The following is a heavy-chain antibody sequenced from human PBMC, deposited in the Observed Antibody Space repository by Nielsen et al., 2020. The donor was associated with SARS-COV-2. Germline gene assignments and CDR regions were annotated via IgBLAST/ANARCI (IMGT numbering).Heavy chain of an antibody. CDR1: GGSISRGDYY. CDR2: NYYSGSN. D-gene: IGHD3-10*01. J-gene: IGHJ4*02. CDR3: ATVSGPGSSHLVF. V-gene: IGHV4-30-4*01. Sequence: VPLSCTVSGGSISRGDYYWLRTRQPPGKGLDWIEYNYYSGSNYYNPSLKSRVTISVDTSKNQFSLKLRSLTAADTAVYYCATVSGPGSSHLVFWGQGILVTVSS.